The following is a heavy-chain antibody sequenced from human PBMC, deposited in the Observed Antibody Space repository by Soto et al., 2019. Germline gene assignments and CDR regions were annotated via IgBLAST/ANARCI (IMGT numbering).Heavy chain of an antibody. Sequence: GGSLRLSCAASGFTFSTYWMHWVRQAPGKGLVWVSRIKSDGSSTTYADSVKGRFTISRDNTKNTLYLQMNSLRVEDTAVYYCARSDWFDPWGQGTLVTVSS. CDR1: GFTFSTYW. CDR2: IKSDGSST. CDR3: ARSDWFDP. V-gene: IGHV3-74*01. J-gene: IGHJ5*02.